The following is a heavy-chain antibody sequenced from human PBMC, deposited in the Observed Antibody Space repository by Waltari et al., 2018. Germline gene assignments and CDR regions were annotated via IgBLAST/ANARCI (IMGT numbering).Heavy chain of an antibody. J-gene: IGHJ2*01. CDR1: GFTFSRYW. D-gene: IGHD6-19*01. V-gene: IGHV3-7*02. CDR3: AKCGGSGWCWYFDL. Sequence: EVQLVESGGGLVQPGGSLRLSCAASGFTFSRYWLRWVRQAPGKGLEWVANIKQDGSEKYYVDSVKGRFTISRDNAKNSLYLQMNSLRAEDTAVYYCAKCGGSGWCWYFDLWGRGTLVTVSS. CDR2: IKQDGSEK.